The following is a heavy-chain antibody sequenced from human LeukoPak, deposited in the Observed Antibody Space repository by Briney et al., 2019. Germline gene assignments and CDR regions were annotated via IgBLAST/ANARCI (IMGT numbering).Heavy chain of an antibody. CDR2: IKKDGSEK. CDR3: ASVLQGGSSTGRGDGY. D-gene: IGHD3-9*01. CDR1: GFTFSSYS. V-gene: IGHV3-7*01. J-gene: IGHJ4*02. Sequence: PGGSLRLSCAASGFTFSSYSMNWVRQAPGKGLEWVANIKKDGSEKNYVDSVKGRFTISRDNAKNSLYLQMSSLRDEDTAVYYCASVLQGGSSTGRGDGYWGQGTLVTVSS.